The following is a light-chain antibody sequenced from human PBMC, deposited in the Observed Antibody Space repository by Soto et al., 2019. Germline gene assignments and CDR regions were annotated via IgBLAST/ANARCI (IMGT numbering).Light chain of an antibody. J-gene: IGLJ3*02. CDR2: EVS. V-gene: IGLV2-8*01. Sequence: QSVLTQPPSASGSPGQSVAISCTGASSDVGGYDYVSWYQQHPGKVPKLIIYEVSKRPSGVPDRFSGSKSGNTASLTVSGLQAEDEADYYCSSFAGSKSPILFGGGTKLTVL. CDR1: SSDVGGYDY. CDR3: SSFAGSKSPIL.